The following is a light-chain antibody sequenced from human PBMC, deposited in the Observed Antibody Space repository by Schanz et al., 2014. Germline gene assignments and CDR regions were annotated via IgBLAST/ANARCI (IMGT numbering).Light chain of an antibody. V-gene: IGLV2-14*01. Sequence: QSALTQPASVSGSPGQSITISCTGTSSDVGRYNFVSWYQQHPDKAPKLMIYEGIKRPSGVSNRFSGSKSGNTASLTISGLQAEDEADYYCNSFTSSHTHVFGGGTKLTVL. CDR3: NSFTSSHTHV. J-gene: IGLJ3*02. CDR2: EGI. CDR1: SSDVGRYNF.